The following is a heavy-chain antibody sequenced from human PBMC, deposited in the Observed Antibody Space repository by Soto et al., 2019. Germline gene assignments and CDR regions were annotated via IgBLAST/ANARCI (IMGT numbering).Heavy chain of an antibody. CDR2: INNNGST. CDR1: GGSFSGNY. V-gene: IGHV4-34*01. J-gene: IGHJ4*02. D-gene: IGHD3-22*01. CDR3: ARSCHHGEDGGGYYCLY. Sequence: QVQLQQSGAGLLKPSETLSLTCAVYGGSFSGNYWSWIRHRPRQGLEWVGEINNNGSTNYNPSLKRPVTMSVDMSKNPFSVKVSFAAAADTAADYCARSCHHGEDGGGYYCLYWGQGTLVTVSS.